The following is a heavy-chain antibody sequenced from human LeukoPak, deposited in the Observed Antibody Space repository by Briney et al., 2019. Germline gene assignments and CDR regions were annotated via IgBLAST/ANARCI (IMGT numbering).Heavy chain of an antibody. CDR1: GYTFSRYG. CDR3: ARESTSWSFEY. Sequence: ASVKVSCKASGYTFSRYGINWVRPAPGQSLEWMGWISVYNGNTDYSQRLQGRITMTADTSTSTAFMELTSLRSDDTAVYFCARESTSWSFEYWGQGTLVTVS. CDR2: ISVYNGNT. D-gene: IGHD6-13*01. J-gene: IGHJ4*02. V-gene: IGHV1-18*01.